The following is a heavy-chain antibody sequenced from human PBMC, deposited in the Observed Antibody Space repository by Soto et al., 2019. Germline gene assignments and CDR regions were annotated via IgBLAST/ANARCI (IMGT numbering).Heavy chain of an antibody. D-gene: IGHD3-9*01. V-gene: IGHV4-59*01. Sequence: SETLSLTCTVSGGSISSYYWSWIRQPPGKGLEWIGYIYYSGSTNYNPSLKSRVTISVDTSKNQFSLKLSSVTAADTAVYYCARADXDILTGYYPPVPNWFDPWGQGTLVTVSS. CDR2: IYYSGST. CDR1: GGSISSYY. CDR3: ARADXDILTGYYPPVPNWFDP. J-gene: IGHJ5*02.